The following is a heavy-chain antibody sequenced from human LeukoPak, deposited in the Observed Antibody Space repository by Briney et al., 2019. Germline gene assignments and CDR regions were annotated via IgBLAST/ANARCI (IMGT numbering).Heavy chain of an antibody. J-gene: IGHJ4*02. V-gene: IGHV4-4*07. CDR1: GGSISSYY. Sequence: SETLSLTCTVSGGSISSYYWSWIGQPAGKGVEWIGRIYTSGRTNYTPSLPSRLPMSLHTPKNHFSLKLSSVTAAHTAVYYCARDRPKAPGLYYFHYWGQGTLVTVSS. CDR2: IYTSGRT. CDR3: ARDRPKAPGLYYFHY.